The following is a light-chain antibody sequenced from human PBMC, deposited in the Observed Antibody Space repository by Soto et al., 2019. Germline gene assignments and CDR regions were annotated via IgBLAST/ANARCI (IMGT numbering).Light chain of an antibody. V-gene: IGKV3-15*01. CDR1: QSVSSN. CDR3: HQYNNCPQT. Sequence: EIVMTQSPATLSVSPGERATLSCRASQSVSSNLAWYQQTPGQAPRLLIYGASTRATGIPARFSGSGSGTAFTLTLSRLLSSDFSVYYCHQYNNCPQTFGQGTQVAIK. CDR2: GAS. J-gene: IGKJ1*01.